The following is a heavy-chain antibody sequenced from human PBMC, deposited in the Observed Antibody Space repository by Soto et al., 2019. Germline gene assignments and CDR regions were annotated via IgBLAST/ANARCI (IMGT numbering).Heavy chain of an antibody. CDR1: GFSFSSYA. CDR3: AKDRERDAWYEDY. D-gene: IGHD6-13*01. Sequence: PGGSLSLSCVASGFSFSSYAMSWVRQAPGKGLEWVSVISVSDGSTYYADSVKGRFTISRDNSKNTLYLQMNSLRAEDTAVYYCAKDRERDAWYEDYWGQGTLVTVSS. CDR2: ISVSDGST. J-gene: IGHJ4*02. V-gene: IGHV3-23*01.